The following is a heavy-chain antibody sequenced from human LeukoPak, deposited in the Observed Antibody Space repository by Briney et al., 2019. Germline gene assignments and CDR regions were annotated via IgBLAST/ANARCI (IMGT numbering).Heavy chain of an antibody. J-gene: IGHJ4*02. CDR1: GFTFSSYG. CDR2: IRYDGSSK. D-gene: IGHD5-24*01. CDR3: ARDFSERYSLDY. Sequence: PGGSLRLSCAASGFTFSSYGMHWVRQAPGKGLEWVAFIRYDGSSKYYADSVKGRFTISRDNSKNTVYLQMNSLRDEDTAVYYCARDFSERYSLDYWGQGTLVTVSS. V-gene: IGHV3-30*02.